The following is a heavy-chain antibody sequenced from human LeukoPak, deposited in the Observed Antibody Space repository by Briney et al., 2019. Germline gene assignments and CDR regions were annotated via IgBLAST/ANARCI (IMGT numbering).Heavy chain of an antibody. D-gene: IGHD5-18*01. CDR3: ARPGVGSGRYGAFDI. CDR2: IYYSGNT. J-gene: IGHJ3*02. Sequence: SETLSLTRTVSGGSISSYYWSWIRQPPGKGLEWIGYIYYSGNTNYNPSLKSRVSISVDTSKNQFSLKLRSVTAADTAVYYCARPGVGSGRYGAFDIWGQGTMVTVSS. CDR1: GGSISSYY. V-gene: IGHV4-59*08.